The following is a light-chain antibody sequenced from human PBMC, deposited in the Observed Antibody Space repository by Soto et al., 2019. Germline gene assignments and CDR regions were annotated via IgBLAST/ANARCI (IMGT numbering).Light chain of an antibody. CDR2: ENN. V-gene: IGLV1-40*01. CDR3: HSYASSLSGNV. Sequence: QSVLTQPPSVSEAPGQRVTISCTGSSSNIGAGYEAHWYQQVPGTAPKLLSYENNNRPSGVPDRSSGSKSGTPASLAITGLQAEDEAEYYCHSYASSLSGNVFGTGTKLTVL. CDR1: SSNIGAGYE. J-gene: IGLJ1*01.